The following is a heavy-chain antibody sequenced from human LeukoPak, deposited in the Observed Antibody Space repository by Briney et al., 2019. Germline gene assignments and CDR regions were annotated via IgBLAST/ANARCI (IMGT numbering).Heavy chain of an antibody. J-gene: IGHJ4*02. CDR3: AKAGQTDRFDY. CDR1: GFTFNSYA. V-gene: IGHV3-23*01. Sequence: PGGSLRLSCAASGFTFNSYAMSWVRQAPGKRFEWVSGITNSGGNTYYADSVKGRFTISRDNSKSTLYLQMNRLRAEDTAVFYCAKAGQTDRFDYWGQGALVTVSS. CDR2: ITNSGGNT.